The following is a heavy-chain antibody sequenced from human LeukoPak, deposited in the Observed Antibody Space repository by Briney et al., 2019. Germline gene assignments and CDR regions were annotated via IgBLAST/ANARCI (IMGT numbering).Heavy chain of an antibody. CDR3: ARDPYYYDSSGYYYVPGWFDP. J-gene: IGHJ5*02. D-gene: IGHD3-22*01. CDR2: ISAYNGNT. Sequence: ASVNVSCRASGYTFTSYGISWVRQAPGQGLEWMGWISAYNGNTNYAQKLQGRVTMTTDTSTSTAYMELRSLRSDDTAVCYCARDPYYYDSSGYYYVPGWFDPWGQGTLVTVSS. CDR1: GYTFTSYG. V-gene: IGHV1-18*01.